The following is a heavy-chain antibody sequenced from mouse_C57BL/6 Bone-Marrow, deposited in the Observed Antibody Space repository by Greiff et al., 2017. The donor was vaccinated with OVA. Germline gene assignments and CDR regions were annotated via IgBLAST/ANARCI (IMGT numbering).Heavy chain of an antibody. J-gene: IGHJ3*01. CDR3: TRYYGSRGGWFAY. CDR1: GFNIKDDY. D-gene: IGHD1-1*01. CDR2: LDPENGDT. Sequence: EVQRVESGAELVRPGASVKLSCTASGFNIKDDYMHWVKQRPEQGLEWIGWLDPENGDTEYASKFQGKATITADTSSNTAYLQLSSLTSEDTAVYYCTRYYGSRGGWFAYWGQGTLVTVSA. V-gene: IGHV14-4*01.